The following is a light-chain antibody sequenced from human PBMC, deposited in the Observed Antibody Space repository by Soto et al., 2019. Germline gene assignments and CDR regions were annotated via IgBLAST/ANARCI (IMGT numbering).Light chain of an antibody. V-gene: IGKV3-15*01. J-gene: IGKJ4*01. Sequence: EIVMTQSPATLSVSPGERATLSCRASQSVSSNLAWYQQKPGQAPRLLIYGASTRATGIPARFSGSGSGTEFTLTISSLQSEDFAVYYWQQYNNWPPLTFGGWTKVEIK. CDR2: GAS. CDR3: QQYNNWPPLT. CDR1: QSVSSN.